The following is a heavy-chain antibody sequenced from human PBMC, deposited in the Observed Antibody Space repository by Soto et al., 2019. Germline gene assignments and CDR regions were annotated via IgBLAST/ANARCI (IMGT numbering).Heavy chain of an antibody. V-gene: IGHV3-30*18. J-gene: IGHJ4*02. Sequence: QVQLVESGGGVVQPGRSLRLSCAASGFTFSSYGMHWVRQAPGKGLEWVAVISYDGSNKYYADSVKGRFTISRDNSKNTXXXXXXXLRAEDTAVYYCAKDRRVVAVAAPFDYWGQGTLVTVSS. CDR1: GFTFSSYG. D-gene: IGHD6-19*01. CDR2: ISYDGSNK. CDR3: AKDRRVVAVAAPFDY.